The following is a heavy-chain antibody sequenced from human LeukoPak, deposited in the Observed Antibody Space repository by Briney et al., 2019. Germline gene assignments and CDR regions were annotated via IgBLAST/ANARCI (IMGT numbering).Heavy chain of an antibody. CDR2: AYYRSKWYN. J-gene: IGHJ5*02. CDR1: GDSVSSNSAA. V-gene: IGHV6-1*01. CDR3: AREEQQLGPNWFDP. Sequence: SQTLSLTCAISGDSVSSNSAAWNWIRQSPSRGLEWLGRAYYRSKWYNDYAVSVKSRIIFNPDISKNQFSLQLNSVTPEDTAVYYCAREEQQLGPNWFDPWGQGTLVTVSS. D-gene: IGHD6-13*01.